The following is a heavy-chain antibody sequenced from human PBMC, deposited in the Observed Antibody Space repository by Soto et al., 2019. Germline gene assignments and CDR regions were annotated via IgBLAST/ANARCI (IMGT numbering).Heavy chain of an antibody. V-gene: IGHV3-33*01. J-gene: IGHJ3*02. Sequence: QVHLVESGGGVVQPGRSLRLSCAASGFSFSFSGMHWVRQAPGKGLEWVAGLWYDGSSENYADSVKGRFTISRHNFQNTLHLQMDSLRVEDTAMYYCARGLAKVAGGAFDIWGQGTMVIVSS. D-gene: IGHD3-16*01. CDR1: GFSFSFSG. CDR2: LWYDGSSE. CDR3: ARGLAKVAGGAFDI.